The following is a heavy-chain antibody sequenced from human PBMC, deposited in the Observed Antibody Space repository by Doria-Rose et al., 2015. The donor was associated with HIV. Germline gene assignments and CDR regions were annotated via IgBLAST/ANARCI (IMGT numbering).Heavy chain of an antibody. J-gene: IGHJ4*02. CDR3: ARIKSSRWYHKYYFDF. CDR2: IFSNDER. D-gene: IGHD6-13*01. CDR1: GVSLSSPGMG. Sequence: QITLKESGPVLVKPTETLTLTCTVSGVSLSSPGMGVSWIRQPPGNALEWLANIFSNDERSYRTSLMSILTFSRRTAKSQLVLTMTDMYPVDTATYYCARIKSSRWYHKYYFDFWCRGTLVIVSA. V-gene: IGHV2-26*01.